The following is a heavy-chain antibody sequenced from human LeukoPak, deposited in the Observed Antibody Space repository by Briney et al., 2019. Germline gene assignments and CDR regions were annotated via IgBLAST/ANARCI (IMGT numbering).Heavy chain of an antibody. V-gene: IGHV3-53*01. J-gene: IGHJ4*02. D-gene: IGHD3-22*01. CDR2: IYSGGST. CDR3: AREHYYDSSGYYY. Sequence: GGSLRLSCAASGFTVSSNYMSWVRQAPGKGLEWVSVIYSGGSTYYADSVKGRFTISRDNSKNTLYLQMNSLRAEDTAVYYCAREHYYDSSGYYYWGQGTLVTVSS. CDR1: GFTVSSNY.